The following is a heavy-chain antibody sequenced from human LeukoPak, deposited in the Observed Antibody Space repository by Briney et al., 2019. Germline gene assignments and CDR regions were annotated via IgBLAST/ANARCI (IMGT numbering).Heavy chain of an antibody. V-gene: IGHV3-48*02. Sequence: GGSLRISYAASGFTFSSYGMNWVRQAPGKGLEWVSYISSSSSSTYYADSVKGRFTISRDNGKSSLYLQMNSLRDEDTAVYYCARASPSCYYYWGQGTLVTVSS. D-gene: IGHD3-22*01. CDR3: ARASPSCYYY. CDR1: GFTFSSYG. CDR2: ISSSSSST. J-gene: IGHJ4*02.